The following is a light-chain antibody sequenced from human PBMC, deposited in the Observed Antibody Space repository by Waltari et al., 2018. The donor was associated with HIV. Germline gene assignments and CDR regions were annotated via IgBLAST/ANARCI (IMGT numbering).Light chain of an antibody. CDR3: GTWDSSLSAV. Sequence: QSVLTQPPSVSAAPGQTVTISCSGSSSTIGNHDVSWYQQLPGTAPKLLIYGNNKRPSGTPDRFSGSKSGTSATLGITGLQTGDEADYYCGTWDSSLSAVFGGGTKLTVL. CDR2: GNN. CDR1: SSTIGNHD. V-gene: IGLV1-51*01. J-gene: IGLJ3*02.